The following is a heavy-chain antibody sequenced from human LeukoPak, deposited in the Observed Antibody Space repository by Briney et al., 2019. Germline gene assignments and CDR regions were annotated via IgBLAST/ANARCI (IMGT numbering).Heavy chain of an antibody. D-gene: IGHD3-16*02. CDR1: GFTFSSYA. Sequence: GGSLRLSCAASGFTFSSYAMHWVRQAPGKGLEWVAVISYDGSNKYYADSVKGRFTISRDNSKNTLYLQMNSLRAEDTAVYYCAKRGYVLGSYRPEEYFDYWGQGTLVTVSS. V-gene: IGHV3-30-3*02. CDR2: ISYDGSNK. CDR3: AKRGYVLGSYRPEEYFDY. J-gene: IGHJ4*02.